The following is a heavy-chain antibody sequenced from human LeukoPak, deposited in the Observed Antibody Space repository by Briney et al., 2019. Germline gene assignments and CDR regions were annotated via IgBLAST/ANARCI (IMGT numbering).Heavy chain of an antibody. CDR3: AKQRATGAGTDTRYFDY. CDR2: INSGSDTI. V-gene: IGHV3-48*01. Sequence: GGSLRLSSAVSGFTFSSYSMNWVRQAPGKGLEWVSYINSGSDTIYYADSVKGRFTISRDNSKNTLYLQMHSLRTEDTAVYYCAKQRATGAGTDTRYFDYWGQGSLVTVSS. D-gene: IGHD1-1*01. CDR1: GFTFSSYS. J-gene: IGHJ4*02.